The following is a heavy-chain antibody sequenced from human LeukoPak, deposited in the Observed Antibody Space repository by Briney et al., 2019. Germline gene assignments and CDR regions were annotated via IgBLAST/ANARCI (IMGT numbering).Heavy chain of an antibody. V-gene: IGHV3-23*01. CDR2: ISGSGGST. CDR3: ANSIQPYTYGYSGFDY. D-gene: IGHD5-18*01. Sequence: PGGSLRLSCAASGFTFSSYAMSWVRQAPGKGLEWVSAISGSGGSTYYADSVKGRFTISRDNSKNTQYLQMNSLRAEDTAVYYCANSIQPYTYGYSGFDYWGQGTPVTVSS. CDR1: GFTFSSYA. J-gene: IGHJ4*02.